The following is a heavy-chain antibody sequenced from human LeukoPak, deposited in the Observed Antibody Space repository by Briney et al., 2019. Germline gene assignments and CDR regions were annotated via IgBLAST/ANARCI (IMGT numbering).Heavy chain of an antibody. CDR3: ARGGLRLGELSLNGAFDI. Sequence: ASVKVSCKASGGTFSSYAISWVRQAPGQGLEWMGGIIPIFGTANYAQKFQGRVTITTDESTSTAYMELSSLRSEDTAVYYCARGGLRLGELSLNGAFDIWGQGTMVTVSS. CDR2: IIPIFGTA. J-gene: IGHJ3*02. V-gene: IGHV1-69*05. D-gene: IGHD3-16*02. CDR1: GGTFSSYA.